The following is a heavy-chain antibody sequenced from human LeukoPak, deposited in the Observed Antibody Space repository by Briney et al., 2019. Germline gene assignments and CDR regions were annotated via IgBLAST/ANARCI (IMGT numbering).Heavy chain of an antibody. CDR1: GFTFSSYS. V-gene: IGHV3-21*01. CDR3: AREADYDFWSGYYGGGYFDY. J-gene: IGHJ4*02. Sequence: GGSLRLSCAASGFTFSSYSMNWVRQAPGKGLEWVSSISSVSSYIYYADSVKGRFTISRDNAKNSLYLQMNSLRAEDTAVYYCAREADYDFWSGYYGGGYFDYWGQGTLVTVSS. CDR2: ISSVSSYI. D-gene: IGHD3-3*01.